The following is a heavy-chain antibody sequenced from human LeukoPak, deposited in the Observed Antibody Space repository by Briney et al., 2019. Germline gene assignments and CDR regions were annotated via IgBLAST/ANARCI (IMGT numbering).Heavy chain of an antibody. D-gene: IGHD6-13*01. CDR1: GFTFSSYS. Sequence: GGSLRLSCAASGFTFSSYSMNWVRQAPGKGLEWVSSISSSSSYIYYADSVKGRFTISRDNAKNSLYLQMSSLRAEDTAVYYCARDLRIAPSGFDYWGQGTLVTVSS. V-gene: IGHV3-21*01. CDR2: ISSSSSYI. CDR3: ARDLRIAPSGFDY. J-gene: IGHJ4*02.